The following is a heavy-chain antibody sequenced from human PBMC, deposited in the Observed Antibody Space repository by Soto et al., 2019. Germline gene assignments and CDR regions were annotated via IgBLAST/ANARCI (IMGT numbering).Heavy chain of an antibody. CDR2: IFYSGNT. CDR1: GGSFSGFY. V-gene: IGHV4-34*11. CDR3: ARGLRERYSTPQDY. D-gene: IGHD1-1*01. Sequence: SETLSLTCAVYGGSFSGFYWSWIRQPPGKGLEWIGYIFYSGNTNYNPSLKSRVTISVDTSKNQFSLRSDDTAVYYCARGLRERYSTPQDYWGQGTLVTVSS. J-gene: IGHJ4*02.